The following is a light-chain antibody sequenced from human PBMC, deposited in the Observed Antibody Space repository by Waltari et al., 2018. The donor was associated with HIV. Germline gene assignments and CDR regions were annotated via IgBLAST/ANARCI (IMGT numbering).Light chain of an antibody. Sequence: DIQMTQSPSSLSASVGDRISITCRASQVISNYLAWYQQAPGKVPKLLISAASTLQSGVPSRFSGSGSGTDCILTISSLQPEDVGTYYCQKYGSAPWTFGQGTKVAIK. CDR2: AAS. V-gene: IGKV1-27*01. CDR1: QVISNY. CDR3: QKYGSAPWT. J-gene: IGKJ1*01.